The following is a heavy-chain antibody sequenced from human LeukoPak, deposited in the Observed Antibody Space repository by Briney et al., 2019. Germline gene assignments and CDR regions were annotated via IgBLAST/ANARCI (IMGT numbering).Heavy chain of an antibody. D-gene: IGHD3-22*01. CDR3: ARAHSFSSGYTLMSPT. J-gene: IGHJ4*02. CDR2: MNPNSGNT. Sequence: GASVKVSCKASGYTFTSYDINWVRQATGQGLEWMGWMNPNSGNTGYAQKLQGRVTMTTDTSTSTAYMELRSLRSDDTAVYYCARAHSFSSGYTLMSPTWGQGTLVTVSS. CDR1: GYTFTSYD. V-gene: IGHV1-8*01.